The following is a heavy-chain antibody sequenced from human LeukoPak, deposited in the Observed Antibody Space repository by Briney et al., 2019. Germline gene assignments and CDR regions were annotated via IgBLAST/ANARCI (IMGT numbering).Heavy chain of an antibody. J-gene: IGHJ4*02. V-gene: IGHV1-69*01. Sequence: ASVKVSCKASGGTFSSYAISWVRQAPGQGLEWMGGIIPILGTANYAQKFQGRVTITADESTSTAYMELSSLRSEDTAVYYCARGSIAARPNYFDYWGQGTLVTVSS. CDR3: ARGSIAARPNYFDY. CDR1: GGTFSSYA. D-gene: IGHD6-6*01. CDR2: IIPILGTA.